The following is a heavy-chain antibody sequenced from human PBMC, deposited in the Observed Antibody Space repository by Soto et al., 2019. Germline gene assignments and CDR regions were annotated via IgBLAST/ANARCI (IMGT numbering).Heavy chain of an antibody. Sequence: QLVQSGAEVKKPGASVRVSCKTSGPTFIAYYIHWVRQAPGQGLEWMGWIDPKSGGTTYEQKFLGRVTMTRDTSMNTAYMDLNSLTLYDTAVYYCARVSVDVPEWGQGTLITVSS. CDR3: ARVSVDVPE. D-gene: IGHD5-12*01. J-gene: IGHJ4*02. CDR1: GPTFIAYY. V-gene: IGHV1-2*02. CDR2: IDPKSGGT.